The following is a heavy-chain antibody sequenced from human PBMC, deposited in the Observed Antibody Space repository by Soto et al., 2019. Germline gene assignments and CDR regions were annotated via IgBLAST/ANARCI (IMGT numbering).Heavy chain of an antibody. CDR3: ARDKTYCTNGVCYIPDAFDI. D-gene: IGHD2-8*01. CDR1: GGTFSSYA. Sequence: GASVKVSCKASGGTFSSYAMSWVRQAPGQGLEWMGGIIPIFGTANYAQKFQGRVTITADESTSTAYMELSSLRSEDTAVYYCARDKTYCTNGVCYIPDAFDIWGQGTMLTVSS. V-gene: IGHV1-69*13. CDR2: IIPIFGTA. J-gene: IGHJ3*02.